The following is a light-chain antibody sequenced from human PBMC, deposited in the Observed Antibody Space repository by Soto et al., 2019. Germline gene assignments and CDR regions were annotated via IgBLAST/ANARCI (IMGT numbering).Light chain of an antibody. Sequence: EIVLTQSPGSLSLSPGQRATLSCRASQSVDTTFFAWYQKKPGQAPRLLIYGASKRATGIPDRFSGSGSGKDFTLINSRLEPEDFAVYYCQQYMSSVTFGQGTKVEIK. J-gene: IGKJ1*01. V-gene: IGKV3-20*01. CDR1: QSVDTTF. CDR3: QQYMSSVT. CDR2: GAS.